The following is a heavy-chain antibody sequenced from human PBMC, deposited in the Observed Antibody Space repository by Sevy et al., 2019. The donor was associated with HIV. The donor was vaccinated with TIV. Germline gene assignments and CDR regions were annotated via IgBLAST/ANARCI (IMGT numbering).Heavy chain of an antibody. Sequence: GGSLRLSCTTSGFRFSIYAMTWVRQAPGKGLEWVSSFCMGGDRIYYADSVRGRFTISRDDSKNTLYLEMNNLEAEDTAKYYCARGGCSKGHDYWGQGTLVTVSS. V-gene: IGHV3-23*01. J-gene: IGHJ4*02. D-gene: IGHD2-2*01. CDR3: ARGGCSKGHDY. CDR1: GFRFSIYA. CDR2: FCMGGDRI.